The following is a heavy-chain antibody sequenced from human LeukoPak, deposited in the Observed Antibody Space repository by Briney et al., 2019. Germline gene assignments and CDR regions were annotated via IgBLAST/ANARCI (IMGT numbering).Heavy chain of an antibody. Sequence: PGGSLRLSCEASAFTFSSYWMNWVRQAPGKGLEWVSSISSSSSYIYYADSVKGRFTISRDNAKNSLYLQMNSLRAEDTAVYYCARDAARRDAFDIWGQGTMVTVSS. J-gene: IGHJ3*02. D-gene: IGHD6-6*01. CDR2: ISSSSSYI. V-gene: IGHV3-21*01. CDR3: ARDAARRDAFDI. CDR1: AFTFSSYW.